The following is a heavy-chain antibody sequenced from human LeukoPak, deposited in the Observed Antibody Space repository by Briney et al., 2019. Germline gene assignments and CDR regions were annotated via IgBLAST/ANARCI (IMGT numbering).Heavy chain of an antibody. Sequence: GGSLRLSCAASGFTFSSYSMNWVRQAPGKGLEWVSGISTGGGPTYYADSVRGRFTISRDDSKNTLYLQMKNLRAEDTAVYYCAKDGRWLRFDDWGQGILVTVSS. J-gene: IGHJ4*02. D-gene: IGHD5-12*01. CDR2: ISTGGGPT. CDR1: GFTFSSYS. CDR3: AKDGRWLRFDD. V-gene: IGHV3-23*01.